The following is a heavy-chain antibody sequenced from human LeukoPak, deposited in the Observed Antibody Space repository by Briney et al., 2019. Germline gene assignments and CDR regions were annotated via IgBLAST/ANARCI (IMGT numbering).Heavy chain of an antibody. CDR2: IYTSGST. CDR3: ARMFYGRMNYAFDI. J-gene: IGHJ3*02. CDR1: GGSVSSYY. V-gene: IGHV4-4*07. Sequence: SETLSLTCTVSGGSVSSYYWSWIRQPAGKGLEWIGRIYTSGSTNYNPSLKSRVTISVDTSKNQFSLKLSSVTAADTAVYYCARMFYGRMNYAFDIWGQGTMVTVSS. D-gene: IGHD3-10*02.